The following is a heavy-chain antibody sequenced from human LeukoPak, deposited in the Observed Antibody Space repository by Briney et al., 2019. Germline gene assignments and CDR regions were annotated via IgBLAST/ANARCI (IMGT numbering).Heavy chain of an antibody. CDR3: ARDLSHCSSTSCYSDAFDI. CDR1: GFTFSSYS. CDR2: ISSSSYI. Sequence: TGGPLRLSCAASGFTFSSYSMNWVRQAPGKGLEWVSSISSSSYIYYADSVKGRFTISRDNAKNSLYLQMNSLRAEDTAVYYCARDLSHCSSTSCYSDAFDIWGQGTMVTVSS. J-gene: IGHJ3*02. V-gene: IGHV3-21*01. D-gene: IGHD2-2*01.